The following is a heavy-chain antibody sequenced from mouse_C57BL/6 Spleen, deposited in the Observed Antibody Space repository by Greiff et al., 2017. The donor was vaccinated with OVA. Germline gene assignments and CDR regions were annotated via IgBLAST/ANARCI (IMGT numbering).Heavy chain of an antibody. J-gene: IGHJ1*03. CDR2: IDSSDSSS. V-gene: IGHV1-50*01. Sequence: QVKLQQPGAELVKPGASVKLSCKASGYTFTNYWMQWVKQRPGQGLEWIGEIDSSDSSSNSNQKLKGKATLTVDTSSSTADMQHISLTSEYSAGYYCARSPLLGYFDVWGTGTTLTVSS. CDR3: ARSPLLGYFDV. CDR1: GYTFTNYW. D-gene: IGHD1-2*01.